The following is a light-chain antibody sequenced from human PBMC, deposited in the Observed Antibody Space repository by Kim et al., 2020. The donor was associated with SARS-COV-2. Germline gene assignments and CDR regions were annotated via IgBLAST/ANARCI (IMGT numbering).Light chain of an antibody. CDR1: QSMSIS. CDR3: QQSYSIPIT. CDR2: AAS. Sequence: DIQMTQSPSSLSASVGDRVTITCRASQSMSISLNWYQQKPGKAPKLLIYAASSLQSGVPSRFSGSGSGTDFTLTISSLQPEDFATYYWQQSYSIPITFGQGTKLEI. J-gene: IGKJ2*01. V-gene: IGKV1-39*01.